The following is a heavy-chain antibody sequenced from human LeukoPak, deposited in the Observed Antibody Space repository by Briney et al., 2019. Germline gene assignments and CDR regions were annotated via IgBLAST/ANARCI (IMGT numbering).Heavy chain of an antibody. V-gene: IGHV3-72*01. CDR2: TRNKANSYTT. Sequence: SGGSLRLSCAASGLTFSDYYMDWVRQAPGKGLEWVGRTRNKANSYTTEYAASVKGRFTISRDDSKNSLYLQMNSLKTEDTAVYYCARRPGYSYLYGMDVWGQGTTVTVSS. CDR1: GLTFSDYY. D-gene: IGHD5-18*01. J-gene: IGHJ6*02. CDR3: ARRPGYSYLYGMDV.